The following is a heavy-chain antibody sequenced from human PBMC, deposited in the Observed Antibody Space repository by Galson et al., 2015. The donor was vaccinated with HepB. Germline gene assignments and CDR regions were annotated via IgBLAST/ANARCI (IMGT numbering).Heavy chain of an antibody. D-gene: IGHD3-10*01. CDR1: GFTFSSYG. V-gene: IGHV3-30*18. J-gene: IGHJ6*02. CDR3: AKVKVRGNNYYYYGMDV. Sequence: SLRLSCAASGFTFSSYGMHWVRQAPGKGLEWVAVISYDGSNKYYADSVKGRFTISRDNSKNTLYLQMNSLRAGDTAVYYCAKVKVRGNNYYYYGMDVWGQGTTVTVSS. CDR2: ISYDGSNK.